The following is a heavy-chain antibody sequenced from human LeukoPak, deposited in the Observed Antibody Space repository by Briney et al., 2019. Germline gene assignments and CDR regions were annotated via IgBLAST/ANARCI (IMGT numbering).Heavy chain of an antibody. CDR3: ARAYCTTSSCYGRYFDY. CDR2: IYHGGST. CDR1: GYSISSGYY. Sequence: PSETLSLTCAVSGYSISSGYYWGWIRQPPGEGLEWIGSIYHGGSTYYNPSLKSRVTMSVDTSKNQFSLKLSSVTAADTAVYYCARAYCTTSSCYGRYFDYWGQGTLVTVCS. J-gene: IGHJ4*02. V-gene: IGHV4-38-2*01. D-gene: IGHD2-2*01.